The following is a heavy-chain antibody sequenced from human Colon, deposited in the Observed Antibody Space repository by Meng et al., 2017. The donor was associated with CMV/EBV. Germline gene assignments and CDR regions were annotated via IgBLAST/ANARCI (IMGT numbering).Heavy chain of an antibody. V-gene: IGHV1-18*01. CDR3: ARDSTQWLRVGHAAFDV. Sequence: ASVTVSCKASGYTFSSYGISWVRQAPGQGLEWMGWISAHNGNTNYAQKFQDRVSMTTDTSTNTVYMELRSLRSDDTAVYYCARDSTQWLRVGHAAFDVWGQGATVTVSS. CDR1: GYTFSSYG. J-gene: IGHJ6*02. CDR2: ISAHNGNT. D-gene: IGHD5-12*01.